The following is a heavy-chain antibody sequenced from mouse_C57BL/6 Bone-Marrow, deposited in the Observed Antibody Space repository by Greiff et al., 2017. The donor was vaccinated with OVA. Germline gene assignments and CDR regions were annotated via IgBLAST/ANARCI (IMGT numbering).Heavy chain of an antibody. D-gene: IGHD2-5*01. Sequence: QVQLQQSGAELVRPGASVTLSCKASGYTFTDYEMHWVKQTPVHGLEWIGAIDPETGGTAYNQKFKGKAILTADKSSSTAYMELRSLPSEDSAVYDCTTYYSNSWYFDVWGTGTTVTVSS. CDR2: IDPETGGT. J-gene: IGHJ1*03. CDR3: TTYYSNSWYFDV. CDR1: GYTFTDYE. V-gene: IGHV1-15*01.